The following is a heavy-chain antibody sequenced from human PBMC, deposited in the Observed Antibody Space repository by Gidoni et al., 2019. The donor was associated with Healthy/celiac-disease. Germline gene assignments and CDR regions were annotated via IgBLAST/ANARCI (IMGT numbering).Heavy chain of an antibody. CDR1: GFTFSSYA. CDR2: IRGSCGST. J-gene: IGHJ4*02. Sequence: EVQLLESGGGLVQHGGSLRLSCAAFGFTFSSYARSWVRQAPGKGLEWVSAIRGSCGSTYYADSVKGRFTISRDNSKNTLYLQMNSLRAEDTAVYYCAKDLYYGSGNQFDYWGQGTLVTVSS. CDR3: AKDLYYGSGNQFDY. D-gene: IGHD3-10*01. V-gene: IGHV3-23*01.